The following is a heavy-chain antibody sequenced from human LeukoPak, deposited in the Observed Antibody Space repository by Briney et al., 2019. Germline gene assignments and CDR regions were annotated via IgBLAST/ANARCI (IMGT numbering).Heavy chain of an antibody. D-gene: IGHD6-6*01. V-gene: IGHV3-53*01. CDR1: GFTVSSNY. Sequence: PGGSLRLSCAASGFTVSSNYMSWVRQAPGKGLEWVSVIYSGGSTYYADSVKGRFTISRDNSKNTLYLQMNSLRAEDTAVYYCARDLVAARPGGYYYMDVWGKGTTVTVSS. CDR3: ARDLVAARPGGYYYMDV. CDR2: IYSGGST. J-gene: IGHJ6*03.